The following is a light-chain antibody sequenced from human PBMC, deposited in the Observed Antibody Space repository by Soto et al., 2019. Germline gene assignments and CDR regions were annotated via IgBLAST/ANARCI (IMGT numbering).Light chain of an antibody. CDR2: DVS. CDR3: SSYTSSSTPINV. Sequence: QSVLTQPASVSGSPGQSITISCTGTSSDVGGYNYVSWYQQHPGKAPKLMIYDVSNRPSGVSNRFSGSKSGNTASLTISGLQAEDEADYYCSSYTSSSTPINVIGNGTKVTVL. V-gene: IGLV2-14*01. CDR1: SSDVGGYNY. J-gene: IGLJ1*01.